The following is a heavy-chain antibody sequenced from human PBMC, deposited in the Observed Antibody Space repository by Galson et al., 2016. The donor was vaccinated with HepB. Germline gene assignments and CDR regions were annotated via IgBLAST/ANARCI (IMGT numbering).Heavy chain of an antibody. V-gene: IGHV2-5*02. CDR2: IYWDDDK. D-gene: IGHD1-26*01. J-gene: IGHJ3*02. CDR1: GFSLSTSGVG. Sequence: PALVKPTQTLTLTCTFSGFSLSTSGVGVAWIRQPPGKALEWLALIYWDDDKRYSSSLKSRVTITKDISKNQVVLTMTKMDPVDTATYYCAQTGYSGNNGHDGFEIWGQGTKVTVSS. CDR3: AQTGYSGNNGHDGFEI.